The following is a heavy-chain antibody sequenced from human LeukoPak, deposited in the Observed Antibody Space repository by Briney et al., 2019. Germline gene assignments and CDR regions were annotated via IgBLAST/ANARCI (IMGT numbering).Heavy chain of an antibody. Sequence: PGESLRLSCAASGFTFSSYSINWVRQAPGKGLEWVSSISSSSTYKYYADSVKGRFTVSRDNAKNSLYLQMNSLRAEDTAVYYCARDPFNTAMVTYYYMDVWGKGTTVTVSS. CDR3: ARDPFNTAMVTYYYMDV. D-gene: IGHD5-18*01. CDR2: ISSSSTYK. CDR1: GFTFSSYS. V-gene: IGHV3-21*01. J-gene: IGHJ6*03.